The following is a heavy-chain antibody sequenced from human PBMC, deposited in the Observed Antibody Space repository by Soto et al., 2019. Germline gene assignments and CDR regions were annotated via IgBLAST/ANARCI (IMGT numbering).Heavy chain of an antibody. CDR2: ISVSGANT. CDR1: RFTFSSYS. D-gene: IGHD2-8*01. V-gene: IGHV3-23*01. CDR3: AKVSRNIKSWFDP. Sequence: EVQLLESGGGLVQPGGSLRLSCAVSRFTFSSYSFSWVRQPPGKGLEWIARISVSGANTHYADSVTGRFTVSRDNSKNTLYLQMNNLRAEDTAVYYCAKVSRNIKSWFDPWGQGTLVTVSS. J-gene: IGHJ5*02.